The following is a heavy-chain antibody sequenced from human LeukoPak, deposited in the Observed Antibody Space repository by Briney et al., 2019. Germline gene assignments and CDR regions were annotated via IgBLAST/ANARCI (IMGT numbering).Heavy chain of an antibody. D-gene: IGHD2-2*01. Sequence: GSVKVSCKASGYTFTSYYMHWVRQAPGQGLEWMGIIKVSGGRASYAQKFQGRVTMTRDTSTSTVYMELSSLRSEDTAVYYCARAPEPGYCSSTSCAILNWFDPWGQGTLVTVSS. J-gene: IGHJ5*02. CDR2: IKVSGGRA. V-gene: IGHV1-46*01. CDR1: GYTFTSYY. CDR3: ARAPEPGYCSSTSCAILNWFDP.